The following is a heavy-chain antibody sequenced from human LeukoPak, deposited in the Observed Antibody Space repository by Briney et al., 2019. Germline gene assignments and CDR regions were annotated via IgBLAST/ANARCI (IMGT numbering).Heavy chain of an antibody. CDR2: IYFSGST. CDR1: GDSISSANYY. Sequence: SETLSLTCTVSGDSISSANYYWGWVRQPPGKGLEWIGSIYFSGSTYSNPSLKSRVTISVETSKVQFSLKLSSVTAADTAVYYCARDSCSSTSCRKKFDNWGQGTLVTVSS. V-gene: IGHV4-39*07. J-gene: IGHJ4*02. D-gene: IGHD2-2*01. CDR3: ARDSCSSTSCRKKFDN.